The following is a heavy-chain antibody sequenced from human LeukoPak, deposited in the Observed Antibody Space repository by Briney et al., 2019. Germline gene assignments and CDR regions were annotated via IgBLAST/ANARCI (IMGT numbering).Heavy chain of an antibody. Sequence: GGSLRLSCAASGFTFRTYAMHWVRQAPGKGLEWVSSISSSSSYIYYADSVKGRFTISRDNAKNSLYLQMNSLRAEDTAVYYCASGAYCSSTSCRYKHGGYYYYMDVWGKGTTVTVSS. CDR3: ASGAYCSSTSCRYKHGGYYYYMDV. D-gene: IGHD2-2*01. V-gene: IGHV3-21*01. CDR1: GFTFRTYA. CDR2: ISSSSSYI. J-gene: IGHJ6*03.